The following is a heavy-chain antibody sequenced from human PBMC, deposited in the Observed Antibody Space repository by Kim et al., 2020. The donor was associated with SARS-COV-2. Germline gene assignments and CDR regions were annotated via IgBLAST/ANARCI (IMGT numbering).Heavy chain of an antibody. D-gene: IGHD6-19*01. CDR2: IWYDGSNK. CDR3: AKDLTQWRTYGMDV. CDR1: GFTFSSYA. Sequence: GGSLRLSCAASGFTFSSYAMHWVRQAPGKGLEWVAVIWYDGSNKYYADSVKGRFTISRDNSKNTLYLQMNSLRAEETAVYYCAKDLTQWRTYGMDVWGQGTTVTVSS. V-gene: IGHV3-33*06. J-gene: IGHJ6*02.